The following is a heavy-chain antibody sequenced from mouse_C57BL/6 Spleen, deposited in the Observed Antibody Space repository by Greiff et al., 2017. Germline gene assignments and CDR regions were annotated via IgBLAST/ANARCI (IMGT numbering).Heavy chain of an antibody. CDR1: GYTFTSYG. J-gene: IGHJ2*01. CDR2: IYPRSGTT. CDR3: ARASYYGSSFDY. V-gene: IGHV1-81*01. Sequence: QVQLQQSGAELVRPGASVKLSCKASGYTFTSYGMRWVKQRPGQGLEWIGEIYPRSGTTYYNEKFKGKATLTADKSSSTAYMELRSLTSEDSAVYFGARASYYGSSFDYWGQGTTLTVSS. D-gene: IGHD1-1*01.